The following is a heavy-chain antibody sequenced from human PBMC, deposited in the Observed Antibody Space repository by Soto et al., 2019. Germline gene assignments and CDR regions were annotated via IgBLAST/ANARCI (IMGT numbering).Heavy chain of an antibody. CDR3: ARADIVLVPSSP. CDR2: IYYSGST. CDR1: GGSISSSSYY. V-gene: IGHV4-39*01. J-gene: IGHJ5*02. Sequence: SETLSLTCTVSGGSISSSSYYWGWIRQAPGKGLEWIGSIYYSGSTYYNPSLKSRVTISVDTSKNQFSLKLSSVTAADTAVYYCARADIVLVPSSPWGQGNLATVSS. D-gene: IGHD2-2*01.